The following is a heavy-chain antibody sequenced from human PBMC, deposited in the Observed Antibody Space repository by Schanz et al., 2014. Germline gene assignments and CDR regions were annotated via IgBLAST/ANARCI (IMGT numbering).Heavy chain of an antibody. J-gene: IGHJ5*02. D-gene: IGHD2-2*01. CDR1: GYTFTSHG. CDR2: ITAYNGDT. CDR3: ARDRRRYCSTASCLHDNWFDP. Sequence: QVQLVQSGAEVKKPGASVKVSCKASGYTFTSHGISWVRQAPGQGLEWMGWITAYNGDTNYALKLQGRVTMTTDTSTDTAYMELRSMRSDDTAVYYCARDRRRYCSTASCLHDNWFDPWGQGTLVTVSS. V-gene: IGHV1-18*01.